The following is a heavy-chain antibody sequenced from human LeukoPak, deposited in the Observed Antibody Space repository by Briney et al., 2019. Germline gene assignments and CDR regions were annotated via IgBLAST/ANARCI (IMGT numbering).Heavy chain of an antibody. V-gene: IGHV3-23*01. CDR3: AKDLVSSGWYFGY. CDR1: GFTFSSYA. D-gene: IGHD6-19*01. Sequence: GGSLRPSCAASGFTFSSYAMSWVRQAPGKGLEWVSAISGSGGSTYYADSVKGRFTISRDNSKNTLYLQMNSLRAEDTAVYYCAKDLVSSGWYFGYWGQGTLVTVSS. CDR2: ISGSGGST. J-gene: IGHJ4*02.